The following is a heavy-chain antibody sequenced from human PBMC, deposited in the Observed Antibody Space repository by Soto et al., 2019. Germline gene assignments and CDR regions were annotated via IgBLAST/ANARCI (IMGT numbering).Heavy chain of an antibody. Sequence: SETLSLTCTVSGGSVSSGSYYWSWIRQPPGKGLEWIGYIYYSGSTNYNPSLKSRVTISVDTSKNQFSLKLSSVTAADTAVYYCARDLGDYYDSSGYLAYYFDYWGQGTLVTVSS. D-gene: IGHD3-22*01. V-gene: IGHV4-61*01. CDR3: ARDLGDYYDSSGYLAYYFDY. J-gene: IGHJ4*02. CDR2: IYYSGST. CDR1: GGSVSSGSYY.